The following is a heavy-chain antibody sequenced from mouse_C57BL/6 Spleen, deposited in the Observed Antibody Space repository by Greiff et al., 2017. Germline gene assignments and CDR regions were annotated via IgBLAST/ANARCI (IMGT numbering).Heavy chain of an antibody. CDR1: GYTFTDYY. CDR3: ARRGTGY. Sequence: VQLQQSGPELVKPGASVKISCKASGYTFTDYYMNWVKQSHGKSLEWIGDINPNNGGTSYNQKFKGKATLTVDKSSSTAYMELRSLTSEDSAVYYCARRGTGYWGQGTTLTVSS. V-gene: IGHV1-26*01. J-gene: IGHJ2*01. D-gene: IGHD3-3*01. CDR2: INPNNGGT.